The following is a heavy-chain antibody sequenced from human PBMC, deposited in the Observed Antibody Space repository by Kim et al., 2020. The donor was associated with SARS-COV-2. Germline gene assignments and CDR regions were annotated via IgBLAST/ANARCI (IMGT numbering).Heavy chain of an antibody. CDR2: ISGSGGST. CDR1: GFTFSSYA. J-gene: IGHJ4*02. V-gene: IGHV3-23*01. D-gene: IGHD5-12*01. Sequence: GGSLRLSCAASGFTFSSYAMNWVRQAPGKGLEWVSAISGSGGSTYYADSVKGRFTISRDNSKSTLYLQMNSLRAEDTAVYYCAKGEAYSGYDPDYWGQGTLVTVSS. CDR3: AKGEAYSGYDPDY.